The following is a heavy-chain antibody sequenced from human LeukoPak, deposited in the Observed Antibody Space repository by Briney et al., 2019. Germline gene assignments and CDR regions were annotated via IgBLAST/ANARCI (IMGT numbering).Heavy chain of an antibody. J-gene: IGHJ5*02. Sequence: SETLSLTCTVSGGSVSSSSYYWGWIRQPPGKGLEWIGSIYYSGDSYYNPSLKSRVTIFVDTSKSQFSLRLSSVTAADTAVYYCARENTGAWFDPWGQGTLVTVSS. CDR2: IYYSGDS. V-gene: IGHV4-39*02. CDR3: ARENTGAWFDP. D-gene: IGHD4-17*01. CDR1: GGSVSSSSYY.